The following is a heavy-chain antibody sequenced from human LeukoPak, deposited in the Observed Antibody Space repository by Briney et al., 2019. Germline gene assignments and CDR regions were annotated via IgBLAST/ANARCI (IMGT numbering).Heavy chain of an antibody. CDR1: GGSISSSNW. CDR3: ARSSFCSGGSCYFAFDI. V-gene: IGHV4-4*02. Sequence: SETLSLTCAVSGGSISSSNWWSWVRQPPGKGLEWIGEIYHSGSTNYNPSLKSRVTISVDKSKNQFSLKLSSVTAADTAVYYCARSSFCSGGSCYFAFDIWGQGTMVTVSS. J-gene: IGHJ3*02. CDR2: IYHSGST. D-gene: IGHD2-15*01.